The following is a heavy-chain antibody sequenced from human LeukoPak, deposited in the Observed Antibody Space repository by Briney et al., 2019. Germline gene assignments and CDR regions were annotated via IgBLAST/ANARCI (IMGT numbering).Heavy chain of an antibody. Sequence: GGSLRLSCAASGFTFSSYDMHWVRQATGKGLEWVSAIGTAGDTYYPGSVKGRFTISRENAKNSLYLQMNSLRAGDTAVYYCARGHVRGSSSWEPPDYWGQGTLVTVSS. V-gene: IGHV3-13*01. CDR2: IGTAGDT. J-gene: IGHJ4*02. CDR1: GFTFSSYD. D-gene: IGHD6-13*01. CDR3: ARGHVRGSSSWEPPDY.